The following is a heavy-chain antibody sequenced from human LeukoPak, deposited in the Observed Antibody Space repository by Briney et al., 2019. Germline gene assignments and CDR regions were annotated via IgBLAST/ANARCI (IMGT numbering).Heavy chain of an antibody. CDR1: GFTFSSYS. CDR2: ISSSSTI. D-gene: IGHD1-26*01. V-gene: IGHV3-48*02. J-gene: IGHJ4*02. CDR3: ARDRIVGANSGSFDY. Sequence: GGSLRLSCAASGFTFSSYSMNWVRQAPGEGLEWVSYISSSSTIYYADSVKGRSTISRDNAKNSLYLQMNSLRDEDTAVYYCARDRIVGANSGSFDYWGQGTLVTVSS.